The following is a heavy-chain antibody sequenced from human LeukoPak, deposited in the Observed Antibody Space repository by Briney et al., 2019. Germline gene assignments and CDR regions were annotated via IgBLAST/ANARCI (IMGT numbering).Heavy chain of an antibody. V-gene: IGHV3-33*01. CDR2: IWYDGSNK. CDR3: ARDWNGMIDY. D-gene: IGHD3-3*01. J-gene: IGHJ4*02. CDR1: GFTFNSYG. Sequence: GRSLRLSCAASGFTFNSYGMHWARQAPGEGLEWVAVIWYDGSNKYYADSVKGRFTISRDNSKNTLYLQMNSLRAEDTAVYYCARDWNGMIDYWGQGTLVTVSS.